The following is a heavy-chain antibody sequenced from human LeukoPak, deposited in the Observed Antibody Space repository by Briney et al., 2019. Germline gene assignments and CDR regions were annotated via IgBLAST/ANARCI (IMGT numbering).Heavy chain of an antibody. D-gene: IGHD3-22*01. CDR2: INHSGST. V-gene: IGHV4-34*01. Sequence: SETLSLTCAVYGGSFSGYYWSWIRQPPGKGLEWIGEINHSGSTNYNPSLKSRVTISVDTSKNQFSLKLSSVTAADTAVYYCAREDYDSSDTAFDIWGQGTTVTVSS. CDR3: AREDYDSSDTAFDI. J-gene: IGHJ3*02. CDR1: GGSFSGYY.